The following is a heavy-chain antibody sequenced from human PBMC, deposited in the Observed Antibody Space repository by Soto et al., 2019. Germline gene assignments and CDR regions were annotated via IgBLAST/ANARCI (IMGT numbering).Heavy chain of an antibody. V-gene: IGHV3-33*01. D-gene: IGHD4-17*01. CDR2: IWYDGSNK. CDR3: APATVTTYYYGMDV. CDR1: GFTFSSYG. J-gene: IGHJ6*02. Sequence: QVQLVESGGGVVQPGRSLRLSCAASGFTFSSYGMHWVRQAPGKGLEWVAVIWYDGSNKYYADSVKGRFTISRDNSKNTLYLQMNSLRAEDTAVYYCAPATVTTYYYGMDVWGQGTTVTVSS.